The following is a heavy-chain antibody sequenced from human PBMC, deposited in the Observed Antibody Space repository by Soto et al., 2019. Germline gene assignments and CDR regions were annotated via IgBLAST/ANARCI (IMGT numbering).Heavy chain of an antibody. CDR1: GGSFSGYY. Sequence: SEILSLTCAVYGGSFSGYYWSWIRQPPGKGLEWIGEINHSGSTNYNPSLKSRVTISVDTSKNQFSLKLSSVTAADTAVYYCARNGYFDWPQLYYFDYWGQGTLVTVSS. CDR2: INHSGST. J-gene: IGHJ4*02. V-gene: IGHV4-34*01. CDR3: ARNGYFDWPQLYYFDY. D-gene: IGHD3-9*01.